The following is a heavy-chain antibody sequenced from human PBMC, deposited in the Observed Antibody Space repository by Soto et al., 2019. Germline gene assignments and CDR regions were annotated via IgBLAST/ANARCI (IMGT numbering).Heavy chain of an antibody. D-gene: IGHD3-10*01. Sequence: ASVKVSCKASGYTFTGYYMHWVRQAPGQGLEWMGWINPNSGGTNYAQKFQGRVTMTRDTSIRTAYMELSRLRSDDTAVYYCVRDRGTTLRMDVWGQGTTVTVSS. V-gene: IGHV1-2*02. CDR3: VRDRGTTLRMDV. CDR2: INPNSGGT. CDR1: GYTFTGYY. J-gene: IGHJ6*02.